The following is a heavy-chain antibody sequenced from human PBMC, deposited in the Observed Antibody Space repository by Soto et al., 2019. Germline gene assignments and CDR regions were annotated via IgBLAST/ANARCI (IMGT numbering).Heavy chain of an antibody. V-gene: IGHV3-23*01. J-gene: IGHJ4*02. CDR2: ISGSGGTT. Sequence: PGGSLRLSCAASGFTFSSYAMSWVRHAPGKGLEWVSAISGSGGTTYYADSVRGRFTVSRDISKNTLYLQMDSLRAEDTAVYYCAKDSLRYFDWLLCDFDYWGQGTLVTVSS. CDR1: GFTFSSYA. CDR3: AKDSLRYFDWLLCDFDY. D-gene: IGHD3-9*01.